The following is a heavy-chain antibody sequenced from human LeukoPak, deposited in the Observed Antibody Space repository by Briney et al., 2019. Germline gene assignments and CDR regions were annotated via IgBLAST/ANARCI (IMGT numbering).Heavy chain of an antibody. D-gene: IGHD5-12*01. CDR3: ARAKGSGYDYHFDY. CDR1: GGSISSGGYY. CDR2: IYYSGST. V-gene: IGHV4-31*03. J-gene: IGHJ4*02. Sequence: SETLSLTCTVSGGSISSGGYYWSWIRQHPGKGLEWIGYIYYSGSTYHNPSLKSRVTISVDTSKNQFSLKLSSVTAADTAVYYCARAKGSGYDYHFDYWGQGTLVTVSS.